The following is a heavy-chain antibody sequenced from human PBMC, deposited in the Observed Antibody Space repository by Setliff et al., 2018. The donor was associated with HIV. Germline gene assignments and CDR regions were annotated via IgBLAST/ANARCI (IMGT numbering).Heavy chain of an antibody. CDR3: ARDNLYYNTWNASPVYGLDV. D-gene: IGHD3-3*01. CDR1: GFTFRSYA. CDR2: ISHDGSDK. Sequence: GGSLRLSCAASGFTFRSYAMHWVRQAPGKGLEWVADISHDGSDKYYVDSVKGRFTISRDNAKNSLYLQMDGLRAEDTAVYFCARDNLYYNTWNASPVYGLDVWGQGTTVTVSS. V-gene: IGHV3-7*01. J-gene: IGHJ6*02.